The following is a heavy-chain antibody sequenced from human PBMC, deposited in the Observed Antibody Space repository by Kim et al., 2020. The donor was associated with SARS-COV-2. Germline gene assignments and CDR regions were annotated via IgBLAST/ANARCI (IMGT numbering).Heavy chain of an antibody. Sequence: SVKVSCKASGGTFSSYAISWVRQAPGQGLEWMGGIIPIFGTANYAQKFQGRVTITADESTSTAYMELSSLRSEDTAVYYCAREGGKTGTKFDYWGQGTLVTVSS. CDR3: AREGGKTGTKFDY. CDR1: GGTFSSYA. V-gene: IGHV1-69*13. J-gene: IGHJ4*02. D-gene: IGHD1-1*01. CDR2: IIPIFGTA.